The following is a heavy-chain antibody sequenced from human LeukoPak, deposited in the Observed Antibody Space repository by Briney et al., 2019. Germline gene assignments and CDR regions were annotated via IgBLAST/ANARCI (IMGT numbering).Heavy chain of an antibody. CDR3: ARDRVDYYDSSGYPIYGMDV. J-gene: IGHJ6*01. D-gene: IGHD3-22*01. Sequence: PGGSLCLSCAASGFTVSSNYMSWVRQAPGKGLEWVSVIYSGGSTYYADSVKGRFTISRDNSKNTLYLQMNSLRAEDTAVYYCARDRVDYYDSSGYPIYGMDVWG. CDR1: GFTVSSNY. V-gene: IGHV3-66*01. CDR2: IYSGGST.